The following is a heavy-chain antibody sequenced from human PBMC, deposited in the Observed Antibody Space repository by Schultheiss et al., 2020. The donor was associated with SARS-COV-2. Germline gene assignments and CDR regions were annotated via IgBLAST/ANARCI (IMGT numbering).Heavy chain of an antibody. CDR1: GVTFSRYA. CDR3: AKDGQLGALYYFDY. J-gene: IGHJ4*02. CDR2: ISGTGGTT. Sequence: GESLKISCAVSGVTFSRYAMSWVRQAPGKGLEWVSGISGTGGTTYYTDSVKGRFTISRDDSKNTLYLQVNSLRAEDTAIYYCAKDGQLGALYYFDYWGQGTPVTVSS. V-gene: IGHV3-23*01. D-gene: IGHD1-26*01.